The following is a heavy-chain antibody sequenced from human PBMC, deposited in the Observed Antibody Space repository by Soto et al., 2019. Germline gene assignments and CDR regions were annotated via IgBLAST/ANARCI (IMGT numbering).Heavy chain of an antibody. D-gene: IGHD2-15*01. Sequence: SETLSLTCAVSGYSISSGYYWGWIRQPPGKGLEWIGSIYHSGSTYYNPSLKSRVTISVDTSKNQFSLKLSSVTAADTAVYYCARVRHCSGGSRYKPDTWNFDYWGQGTLVTVSS. V-gene: IGHV4-38-2*01. CDR2: IYHSGST. J-gene: IGHJ4*02. CDR1: GYSISSGYY. CDR3: ARVRHCSGGSRYKPDTWNFDY.